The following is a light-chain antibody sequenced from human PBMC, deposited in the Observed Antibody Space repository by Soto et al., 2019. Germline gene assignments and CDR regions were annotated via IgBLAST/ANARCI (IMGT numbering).Light chain of an antibody. Sequence: EIVLTQSPGTLSLSPGERGTLSCRASQSVSSNLAWYQQKPGQAPRLLIYGASTRATGIPARFSGSGSGTEFTFTMSSLQSEDFAVYYWQQYNNWPPYTFGQGTKLEI. CDR2: GAS. CDR3: QQYNNWPPYT. V-gene: IGKV3-15*01. J-gene: IGKJ2*01. CDR1: QSVSSN.